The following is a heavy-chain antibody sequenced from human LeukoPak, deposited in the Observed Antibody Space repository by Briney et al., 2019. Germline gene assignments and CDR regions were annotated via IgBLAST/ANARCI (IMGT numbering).Heavy chain of an antibody. CDR3: AKDRNAPSQWEQPPYGFYGMDV. D-gene: IGHD1-26*01. CDR1: GFTFSSYG. V-gene: IGHV3-33*03. CDR2: IWSDGRNK. Sequence: GGSLRLSCAASGFTFSSYGMRWVRQAPGQGLEWVAVIWSDGRNKFYADSLKGRVTISRDNSKNTPYLQMNSLRAEDTAVYYCAKDRNAPSQWEQPPYGFYGMDVWGQGTTVTVSS. J-gene: IGHJ6*02.